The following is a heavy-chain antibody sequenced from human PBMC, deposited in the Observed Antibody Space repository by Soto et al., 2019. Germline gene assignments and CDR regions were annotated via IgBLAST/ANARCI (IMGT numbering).Heavy chain of an antibody. J-gene: IGHJ3*02. Sequence: GGSLRLSCTASGFTFGDYAMSWFRQAPGKGLEWVGFIRSKAYGGTTEYAASVKGRSTISRDDSKSIAYLQMNSLKTEDTAVYYCTKSSSGWYRDAFDIWGQGTMVTVSS. CDR3: TKSSSGWYRDAFDI. V-gene: IGHV3-49*03. CDR1: GFTFGDYA. CDR2: IRSKAYGGTT. D-gene: IGHD6-19*01.